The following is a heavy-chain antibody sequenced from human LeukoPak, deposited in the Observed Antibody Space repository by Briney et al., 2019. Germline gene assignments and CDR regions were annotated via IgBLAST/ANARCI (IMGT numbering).Heavy chain of an antibody. Sequence: SVKVSCKASGSSFRSSTFAWVRQAPGRGLEWMGGIIPIFGTANYALEFQGRATITTDESTSTVYMELSGLRSEDTAMYYCARGPLHVALSSGYLKWLDPWGQGSLVTVSS. J-gene: IGHJ5*02. CDR1: GSSFRSST. D-gene: IGHD3-22*01. CDR3: ARGPLHVALSSGYLKWLDP. V-gene: IGHV1-69*05. CDR2: IIPIFGTA.